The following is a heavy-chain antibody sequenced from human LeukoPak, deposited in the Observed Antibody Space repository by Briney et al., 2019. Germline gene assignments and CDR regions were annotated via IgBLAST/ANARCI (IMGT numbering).Heavy chain of an antibody. CDR1: GYSISSGYY. J-gene: IGHJ4*02. Sequence: SETLSLTCTVSGYSISSGYYWSWIRQPPGKGLEWIGYIYYSGSTNYNPSLKSRVTISVDTSKNQFSLKLSSVTAADTAVYYCARARTTVTPIDYWGQGTLVTVSS. CDR3: ARARTTVTPIDY. D-gene: IGHD4-17*01. V-gene: IGHV4-61*01. CDR2: IYYSGST.